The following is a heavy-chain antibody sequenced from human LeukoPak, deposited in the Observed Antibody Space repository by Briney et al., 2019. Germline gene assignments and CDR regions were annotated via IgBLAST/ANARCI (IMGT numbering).Heavy chain of an antibody. V-gene: IGHV3-23*01. Sequence: PGESLRISCAASGFTFSSYAMTWVRLAPGKGLEWVSTIINSGASTYDADSIKGRFTTSRDNSKNTLYLQMNNLRAEDTAVYYCATDIRNRLGATYLDYWGQGTLVTVSS. D-gene: IGHD1-26*01. CDR3: ATDIRNRLGATYLDY. CDR1: GFTFSSYA. J-gene: IGHJ4*02. CDR2: IINSGAST.